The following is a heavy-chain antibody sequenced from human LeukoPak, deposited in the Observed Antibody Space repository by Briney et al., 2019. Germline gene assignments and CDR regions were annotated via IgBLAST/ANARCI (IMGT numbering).Heavy chain of an antibody. CDR1: GFLYSNAW. Sequence: GGPQTLSFTASGFLYSNAWMRWARQAPGEGRKWFGRIKSKTDGGTTDYPEPEKGRFTRPRDDSKNTLYLQMNSLKTEDTAVYYCTTDSGYYYGSGSPWGQGTLV. V-gene: IGHV3-15*01. CDR3: TTDSGYYYGSGSP. D-gene: IGHD3-10*01. CDR2: IKSKTDGGTT. J-gene: IGHJ5*02.